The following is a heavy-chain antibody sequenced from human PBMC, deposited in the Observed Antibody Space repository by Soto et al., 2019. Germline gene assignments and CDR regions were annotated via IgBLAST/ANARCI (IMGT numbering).Heavy chain of an antibody. V-gene: IGHV1-8*01. D-gene: IGHD2-15*01. CDR1: GYTFTSLD. CDR3: ARGRGYSDGIDY. CDR2: MNPNSRST. J-gene: IGHJ4*02. Sequence: QVQLVQSGAEVKKPGASVKVSCKASGYTFTSLDINWVRQATGQGLEWMGWMNPNSRSTGSAQKFQGRVAMTRDTSINTAYMELSSLRSDDTAVYYCARGRGYSDGIDYWGQGTLVTVSS.